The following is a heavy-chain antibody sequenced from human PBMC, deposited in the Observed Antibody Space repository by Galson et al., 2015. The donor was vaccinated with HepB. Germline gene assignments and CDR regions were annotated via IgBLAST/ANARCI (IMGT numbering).Heavy chain of an antibody. CDR3: ARGLVTVYYFDY. CDR2: IYYSGST. J-gene: IGHJ4*02. CDR1: GGSISSYY. Sequence: ETLSLTCTVSGGSISSYYWSWIRQPPGKGLEWIGYIYYSGSTNYNPSLKSRVTISVDTSKNQFSLKLSSVTAADTAVYYCARGLVTVYYFDYWGQGTLVTVSS. V-gene: IGHV4-59*01. D-gene: IGHD1-14*01.